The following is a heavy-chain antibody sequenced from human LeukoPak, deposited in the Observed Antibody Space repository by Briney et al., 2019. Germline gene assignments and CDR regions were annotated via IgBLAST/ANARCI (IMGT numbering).Heavy chain of an antibody. J-gene: IGHJ5*02. CDR1: GGSISSYY. V-gene: IGHV4-59*01. D-gene: IGHD4-23*01. CDR3: ARRWYVRRNWFDP. CDR2: IYYSGST. Sequence: PSETLSLTCTVSGGSISSYYWSWIRQPPGKGLEWIGYIYYSGSTNYNPSLKSRVTISVDTSKNQFSLKLSSVTAADSAVYYCARRWYVRRNWFDPWGQGTLVTVSS.